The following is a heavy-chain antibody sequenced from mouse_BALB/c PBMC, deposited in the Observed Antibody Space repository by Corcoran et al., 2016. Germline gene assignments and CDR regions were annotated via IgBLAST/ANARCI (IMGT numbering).Heavy chain of an antibody. J-gene: IGHJ2*01. CDR1: GYTFTSYD. CDR3: ARSPNYYGSRHFDY. Sequence: QVQLKKSGPELVKPGALVKISCKASGYTFTSYDINWVKQRPGQGLEWIGWIYPGDGSTKYNEKFKGKATLTADKSSSTAYMQLSSLTSENSAVYFCARSPNYYGSRHFDYWGQGTTLTVSS. V-gene: IGHV1S56*01. CDR2: IYPGDGST. D-gene: IGHD1-1*01.